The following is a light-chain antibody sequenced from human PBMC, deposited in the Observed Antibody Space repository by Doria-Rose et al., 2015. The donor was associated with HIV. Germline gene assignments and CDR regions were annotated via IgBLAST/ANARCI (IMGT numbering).Light chain of an antibody. J-gene: IGKJ1*01. CDR3: HQYGTSWT. CDR1: QSFSSTY. Sequence: EIVLTQSPGTLSLSPGERATLSCRASQSFSSTYLAWYQQKPGQAPSLLIYDGSTRATGIPDGFSAGGSGTDFTLTINRLEPEDFALYYCHQYGTSWTFGQGTKVEI. CDR2: DGS. V-gene: IGKV3-20*01.